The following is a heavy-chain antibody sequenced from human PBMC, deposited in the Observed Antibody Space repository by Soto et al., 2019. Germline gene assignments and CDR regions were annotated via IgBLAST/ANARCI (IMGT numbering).Heavy chain of an antibody. CDR3: AKDRFEEGSRFDP. D-gene: IGHD2-2*01. V-gene: IGHV3-23*01. Sequence: GGFLRLSCAASGFTFSSYAMSWVRQAPGKGLEWASAISGSGGSTYYADSVKGRFTISRDNSKNTLYLQMNSLRAEDTAVYYCAKDRFEEGSRFDPWGQGTLVTVSS. CDR2: ISGSGGST. J-gene: IGHJ5*02. CDR1: GFTFSSYA.